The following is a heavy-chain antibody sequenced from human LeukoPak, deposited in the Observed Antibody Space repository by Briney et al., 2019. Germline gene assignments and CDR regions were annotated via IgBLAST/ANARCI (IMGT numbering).Heavy chain of an antibody. CDR3: ARDLYCSSSCYYDSRHHDY. CDR1: GYTFINYA. Sequence: GASVKVSCKASGYTFINYAISWVRQAPGQGLEWMGWISTYNGNTNYPQSLQGRVTMTTDTSTSTAYMELRSLRSDDTAVYYCARDLYCSSSCYYDSRHHDYWGQGTLVTVSS. D-gene: IGHD2-2*01. J-gene: IGHJ4*02. CDR2: ISTYNGNT. V-gene: IGHV1-18*01.